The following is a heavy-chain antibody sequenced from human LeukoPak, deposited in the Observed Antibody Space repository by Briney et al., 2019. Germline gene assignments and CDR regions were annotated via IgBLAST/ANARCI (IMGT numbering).Heavy chain of an antibody. V-gene: IGHV4-59*01. D-gene: IGHD2-8*02. CDR2: IYYSGST. CDR3: ARAVTEFDY. J-gene: IGHJ4*02. CDR1: VGSIRSYY. Sequence: SETLSLTCTVSVGSIRSYYWSWIRQPPGKGLEWIGYIYYSGSTNYNPSLKSRVTISIDTSKNQFSLKLSSVTAADTAVYYCARAVTEFDYWGQGTLVTVSS.